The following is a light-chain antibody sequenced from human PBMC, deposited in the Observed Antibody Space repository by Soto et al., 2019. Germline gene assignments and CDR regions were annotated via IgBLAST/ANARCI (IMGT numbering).Light chain of an antibody. CDR3: SSYASSATHV. Sequence: QSVLTQPASVSGSPGQSITISCTGTSSDVGGYNYVSWYQHHPGKVPKLMIYDVSNRPSGVSDRFSGSKSGNTASLTISGLQAEDEADYYCSSYASSATHVFGTGTKVTVL. V-gene: IGLV2-14*03. CDR1: SSDVGGYNY. J-gene: IGLJ1*01. CDR2: DVS.